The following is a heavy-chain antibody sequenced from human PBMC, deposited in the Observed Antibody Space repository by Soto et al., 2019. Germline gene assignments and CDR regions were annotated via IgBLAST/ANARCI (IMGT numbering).Heavy chain of an antibody. J-gene: IGHJ6*02. D-gene: IGHD6-6*01. CDR1: GGTFSSYA. CDR3: ARVVSIAVDYYYNGMGV. CDR2: IIPIFGTA. V-gene: IGHV1-69*13. Sequence: SVKVSCKASGGTFSSYAISWVRQAPGQGLEWMGGIIPIFGTANYAQKFQGRGTITADESTSTAYMDLSSLRSEDTAVYYCARVVSIAVDYYYNGMGVWSQGTRVTV.